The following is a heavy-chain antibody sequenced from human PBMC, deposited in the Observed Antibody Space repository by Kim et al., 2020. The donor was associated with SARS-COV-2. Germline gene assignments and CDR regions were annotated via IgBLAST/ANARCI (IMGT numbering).Heavy chain of an antibody. Sequence: GNAKYSQKFQGRVTITRDTSASTAYMELSSLRSEDTAVYYCALEAGLGGNWGQGTLVTVSS. CDR3: ALEAGLGGN. CDR2: GNA. J-gene: IGHJ4*02. V-gene: IGHV1-3*01. D-gene: IGHD5-12*01.